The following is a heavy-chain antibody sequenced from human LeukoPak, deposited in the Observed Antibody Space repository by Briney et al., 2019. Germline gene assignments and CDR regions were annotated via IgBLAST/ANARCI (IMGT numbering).Heavy chain of an antibody. CDR3: ARDPSNFRGWFDP. V-gene: IGHV3-21*01. Sequence: GGSLRLSCAASGFTFSSYGMHWVRQAPGKGLEWVSSISSSSTYIYYADSLKGRFTISRDNAKNSLYLQMNRLRAEDTAVYYCARDPSNFRGWFDPWGQGTLVTVSS. CDR1: GFTFSSYG. CDR2: ISSSSTYI. D-gene: IGHD4-11*01. J-gene: IGHJ5*02.